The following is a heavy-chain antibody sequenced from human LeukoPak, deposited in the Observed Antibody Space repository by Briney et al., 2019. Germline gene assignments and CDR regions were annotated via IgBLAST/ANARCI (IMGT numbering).Heavy chain of an antibody. CDR3: AHSGMMVVAPFDH. D-gene: IGHD3-22*01. V-gene: IGHV2-5*02. CDR2: IHWDDEK. J-gene: IGHJ4*01. Sequence: SGPTLVKPTQTLTLTCTCSGFSVSANGLGVGWIRQPPGKALEWLALIHWDDEKRYNSSLKNRLTIAKDDSKNEVVLTMTNMDTVDTATYFCAHSGMMVVAPFDHWGHGILVTVSS. CDR1: GFSVSANGLG.